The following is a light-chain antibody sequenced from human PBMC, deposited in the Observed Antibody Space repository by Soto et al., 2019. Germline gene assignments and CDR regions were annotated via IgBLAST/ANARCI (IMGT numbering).Light chain of an antibody. V-gene: IGLV2-11*01. CDR3: CSFAGSYTSYF. CDR2: DVN. Sequence: SALTQPRSVSGSPGQSVTISCTGTTNYVSWYQQHPVKAPKLMIYDVNKRPSGVPDRFSGSKSGNTASLTISGLQAEDEADYYCCSFAGSYTSYFFGTGTKVTVL. CDR1: TNY. J-gene: IGLJ1*01.